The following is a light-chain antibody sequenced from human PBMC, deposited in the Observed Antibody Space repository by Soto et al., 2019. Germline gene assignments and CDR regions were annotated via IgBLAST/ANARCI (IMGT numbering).Light chain of an antibody. CDR3: QQRSNWPPLT. CDR2: DAS. J-gene: IGKJ4*01. CDR1: QGISSN. V-gene: IGKV3-11*01. Sequence: EIVMTQSPATLSVSPGERATLSCRASQGISSNLAWYQQKPGQAPKVLIYDASNRATGIPARFSGSGSGTDFTLTISSLEPEDFAVYYCQQRSNWPPLTFGGGNKVDIK.